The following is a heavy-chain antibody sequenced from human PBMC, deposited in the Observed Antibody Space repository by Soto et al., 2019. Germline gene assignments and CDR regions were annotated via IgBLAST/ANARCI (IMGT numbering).Heavy chain of an antibody. Sequence: SGGSLRLSCAASGFTFSDAWMSWVRQAPGAGLEWVGLIKGKTEGGTIDYAAPVKARFTISRDASKNTLYLQMNSLKTEDTAVYYCTTAPHSTGTKYWGQGTLVTVSS. D-gene: IGHD1-1*01. CDR3: TTAPHSTGTKY. CDR1: GFTFSDAW. CDR2: IKGKTEGGTI. J-gene: IGHJ4*02. V-gene: IGHV3-15*01.